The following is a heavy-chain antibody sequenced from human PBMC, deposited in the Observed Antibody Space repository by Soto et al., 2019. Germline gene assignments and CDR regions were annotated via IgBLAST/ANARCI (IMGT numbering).Heavy chain of an antibody. CDR3: ASGRGEGDY. V-gene: IGHV3-7*05. D-gene: IGHD1-26*01. J-gene: IGHJ4*02. CDR2: INQDESEK. CDR1: GFTFSTSW. Sequence: EVQLVESGGGLVQPGGSLRLSCAASGFTFSTSWMTWVRQAPGKGLEWVANINQDESEKYYVDSVKGRFTISRDNAKNSLYLLMNSLRDEDMAVYYGASGRGEGDYWGQGTQVTVSS.